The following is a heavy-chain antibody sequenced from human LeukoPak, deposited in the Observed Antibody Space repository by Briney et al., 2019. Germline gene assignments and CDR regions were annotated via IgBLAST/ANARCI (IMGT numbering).Heavy chain of an antibody. J-gene: IGHJ4*02. Sequence: SEALSLTCNVSGDSISSDGYYWSWIRQHPGMGLEWIGHISHRGSTNYSPSLKSRLSILVDTSKNQFSLKLSSVTAADTAVYYCARDRHDWNYYYFDYWGQGTLVTVSS. D-gene: IGHD1-7*01. CDR1: GDSISSDGYY. CDR2: ISHRGST. V-gene: IGHV4-31*03. CDR3: ARDRHDWNYYYFDY.